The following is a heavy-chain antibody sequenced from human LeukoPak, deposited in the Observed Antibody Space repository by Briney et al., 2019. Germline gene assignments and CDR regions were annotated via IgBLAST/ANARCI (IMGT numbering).Heavy chain of an antibody. Sequence: PSQTLSLTCAVSGDSIGSGGYSRSWIRQPPGKGLEWIGYIYHSGSTYYNPSLKSRVTISVDRSKNQFSLKLSSVTAADTAVYYCAGTADTAMDYWGQGTLVTVSS. D-gene: IGHD5-18*01. J-gene: IGHJ4*02. CDR1: GDSIGSGGYS. CDR2: IYHSGST. CDR3: AGTADTAMDY. V-gene: IGHV4-30-2*01.